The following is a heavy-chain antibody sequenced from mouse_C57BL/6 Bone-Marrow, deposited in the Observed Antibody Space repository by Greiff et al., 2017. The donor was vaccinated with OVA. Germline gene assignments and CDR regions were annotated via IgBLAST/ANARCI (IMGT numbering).Heavy chain of an antibody. CDR1: GYTFTNYW. D-gene: IGHD4-1*01. CDR2: IYTGGGYT. V-gene: IGHV1-63*01. CDR3: AIDNWGYAMDY. J-gene: IGHJ4*01. Sequence: QVQLQQSGAELVRPGTSVKMSCKASGYTFTNYWLGWAKQRPGHGVEWIGDIYTGGGYTNYNSKFKGKATLTADKSSSTAYLQFSSLTSEDSAIYYCAIDNWGYAMDYWCQGTSVTVSS.